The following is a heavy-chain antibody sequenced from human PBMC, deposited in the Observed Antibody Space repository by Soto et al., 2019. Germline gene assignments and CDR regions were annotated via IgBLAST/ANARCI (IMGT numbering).Heavy chain of an antibody. Sequence: SCNASGDTFGSYGMHWVRQSPDKGLEWVAVISYDGSNKYYADSVKGRFTISRDNSKNTLYLKMNSLRAEDTAVYYCEYWGYRYVVRRGMDVWGQGTTVPVS. D-gene: IGHD5-18*01. V-gene: IGHV3-30*03. J-gene: IGHJ6*02. CDR1: GDTFGSYG. CDR2: ISYDGSNK. CDR3: EYWGYRYVVRRGMDV.